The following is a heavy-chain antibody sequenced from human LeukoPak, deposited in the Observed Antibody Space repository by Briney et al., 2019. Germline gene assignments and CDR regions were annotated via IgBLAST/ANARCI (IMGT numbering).Heavy chain of an antibody. D-gene: IGHD3-9*01. CDR3: ARQGIFYDVLTV. V-gene: IGHV4-39*01. CDR1: GGSINNNDYY. Sequence: PSETLSLTCSVSGGSINNNDYYWAWVRQPPGRGLEWVGSIYFSGKMHNNPSLKGRVVVSVDLSKNQFSLRLTSVTAADTAMYYCARQGIFYDVLTVWGHGTIVTVSS. CDR2: IYFSGKM. J-gene: IGHJ3*01.